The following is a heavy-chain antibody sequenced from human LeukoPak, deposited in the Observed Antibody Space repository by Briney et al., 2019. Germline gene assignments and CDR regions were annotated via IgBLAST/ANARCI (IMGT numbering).Heavy chain of an antibody. V-gene: IGHV3-64*01. CDR2: INSNGGST. Sequence: GGSLRLSCASSGFTFSSDWMHWVRQAPGKGLEYVAGINSNGGSTYYANSVKGRFTISRDNSKNTLYLQMGSLRAEDMAVYHCARERYSVNDFDAFDIWGQGTMVTVSS. D-gene: IGHD5/OR15-5a*01. J-gene: IGHJ3*02. CDR1: GFTFSSDW. CDR3: ARERYSVNDFDAFDI.